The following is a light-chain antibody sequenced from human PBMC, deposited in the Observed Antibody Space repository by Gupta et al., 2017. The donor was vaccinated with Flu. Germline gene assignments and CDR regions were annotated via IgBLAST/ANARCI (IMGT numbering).Light chain of an antibody. CDR2: EAS. CDR3: MQGTHAIA. V-gene: IGKV2-30*02. J-gene: IGKJ5*01. Sequence: VVMTQSPLSLPVALGQAASISCRSSQSVVHIDGNTYVNWFQQRPGQSPRRLIYEASKRDSGVPDRFSGSASGTDFTLKISSVEAEDVGVYYCMQGTHAIAFGQGTRVEIK. CDR1: QSVVHIDGNTY.